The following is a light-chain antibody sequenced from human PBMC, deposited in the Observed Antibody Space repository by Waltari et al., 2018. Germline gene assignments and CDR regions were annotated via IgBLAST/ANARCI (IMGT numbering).Light chain of an antibody. CDR3: QQYDGSVLT. Sequence: IVLTQSPDTLSLSPGERATLSCRASQSVSIISFVWLQQKPGQAPRLVIYGTSNRATGFPDRFSGSGSGTDFTLTISRLEPEDFAMYYCQQYDGSVLTFGGGTKVEL. CDR1: QSVSIIS. CDR2: GTS. J-gene: IGKJ4*01. V-gene: IGKV3-20*01.